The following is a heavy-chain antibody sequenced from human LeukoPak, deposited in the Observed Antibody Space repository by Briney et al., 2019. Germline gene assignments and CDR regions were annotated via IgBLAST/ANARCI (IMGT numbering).Heavy chain of an antibody. CDR2: IYYSGST. V-gene: IGHV4-59*12. CDR3: ARDLTTDSIEGGEYYFDY. Sequence: SETLSLTCTVSGGSISSYYWSWIRQPPGKGLEWIGYIYYSGSTNYNPSLKSRVTISVDTSKNQFSLKLSSVTAADTAVYYCARDLTTDSIEGGEYYFDYWGQGTLVTVSS. J-gene: IGHJ4*02. CDR1: GGSISSYY. D-gene: IGHD4-11*01.